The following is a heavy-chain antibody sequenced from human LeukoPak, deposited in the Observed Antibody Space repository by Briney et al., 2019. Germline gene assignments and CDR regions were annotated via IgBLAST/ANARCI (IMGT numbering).Heavy chain of an antibody. CDR3: AKDRGWLRSLDY. D-gene: IGHD5-12*01. J-gene: IGHJ4*02. CDR1: GFTFDDYA. Sequence: GRSLRLSCAASGFTFDDYAMHWVRQAPGKGLEWVSGISWNSGSIGYADSVKGRFTISRDNAKNSPYLQMNSLRAEDTALYYCAKDRGWLRSLDYWGQGTLVTVSS. CDR2: ISWNSGSI. V-gene: IGHV3-9*01.